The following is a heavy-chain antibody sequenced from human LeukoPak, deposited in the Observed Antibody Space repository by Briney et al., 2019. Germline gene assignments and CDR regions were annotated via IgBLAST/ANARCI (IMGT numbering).Heavy chain of an antibody. CDR1: SYTFTSYW. J-gene: IGHJ4*02. CDR3: ARHETGPYFDY. D-gene: IGHD1-1*01. Sequence: GESLTISCKASSYTFTSYWNGWVSQMPGKGLECMGIIYPGDSDTKYSPSFQGQVTISADRSISTAYLQWSSLKASDTAMYYCARHETGPYFDYWGQGTLVTVSS. CDR2: IYPGDSDT. V-gene: IGHV5-51*01.